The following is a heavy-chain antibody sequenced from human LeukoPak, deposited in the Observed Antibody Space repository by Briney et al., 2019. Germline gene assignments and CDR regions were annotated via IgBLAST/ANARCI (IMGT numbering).Heavy chain of an antibody. V-gene: IGHV1-69*04. J-gene: IGHJ3*02. CDR1: GGTFSSYA. CDR2: IIPILGIA. Sequence: SVKVSCKASGGTFSSYAISWVRQAPGQGLEWMGRIIPILGIANYAQKFQGRVTITADKSTSTAYMELSSLRSEDTAVYYCARDGGYGDPGEAFDIWGQGTMVTVSS. D-gene: IGHD4-17*01. CDR3: ARDGGYGDPGEAFDI.